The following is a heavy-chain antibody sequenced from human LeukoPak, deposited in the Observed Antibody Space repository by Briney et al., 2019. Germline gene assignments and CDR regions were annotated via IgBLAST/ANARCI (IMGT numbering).Heavy chain of an antibody. CDR3: AKDRQMAVAGNSAFDI. Sequence: GGSLRLSCAASGFTFSSYAMSWVRRAPGKGLEWVSAISGSGGSTYYADSVKGRFTISRDNSKNTLHLQMNSLRAEDTAVYYCAKDRQMAVAGNSAFDIWGQGTMVTVSS. V-gene: IGHV3-23*01. CDR2: ISGSGGST. J-gene: IGHJ3*02. D-gene: IGHD6-19*01. CDR1: GFTFSSYA.